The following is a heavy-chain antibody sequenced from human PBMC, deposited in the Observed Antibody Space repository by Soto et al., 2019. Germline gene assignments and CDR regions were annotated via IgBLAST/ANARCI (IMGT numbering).Heavy chain of an antibody. CDR1: GFTFSSYA. D-gene: IGHD1-26*01. J-gene: IGHJ4*02. CDR3: AKVPVGATGRFDY. V-gene: IGHV3-23*01. Sequence: VGSLRLSCAASGFTFSSYAMSWVRQAPGKGLEWVSAISGSGGSTYYADSVKGRFTISRDNSKNTLYLQMNSLRAEDTALYYCAKVPVGATGRFDYWGQGTLVTVSS. CDR2: ISGSGGST.